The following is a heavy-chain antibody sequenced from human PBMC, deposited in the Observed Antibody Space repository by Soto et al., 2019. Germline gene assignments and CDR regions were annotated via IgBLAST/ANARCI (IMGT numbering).Heavy chain of an antibody. J-gene: IGHJ3*02. D-gene: IGHD2-21*02. V-gene: IGHV4-59*01. CDR1: GGSISNYY. CDR2: IYNSGNT. CDR3: SRPNQGDYALDI. Sequence: QVQLQESGPGLVKPSETLSLTCTVSGGSISNYYWSWIRQPPGKGLEWIGYIYNSGNTKYNPSLNRRVTISVDTSKNQISLRLSSATAADTAVYLCSRPNQGDYALDIWYQGTMVTVSS.